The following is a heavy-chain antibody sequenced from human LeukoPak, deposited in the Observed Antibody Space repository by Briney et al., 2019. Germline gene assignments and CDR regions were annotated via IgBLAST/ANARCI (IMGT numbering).Heavy chain of an antibody. CDR2: IIPILGIA. D-gene: IGHD2-21*02. CDR3: ARDRAYCGGDCYSYYYGMDV. J-gene: IGHJ6*02. CDR1: GGTFSSYA. Sequence: ASVKVSCKASGGTFSSYAISWVRQAPGQGLEWMGRIIPILGIANYAQKFQGRVTITADKSTSTAYMELSGLRSEDTAVYYCARDRAYCGGDCYSYYYGMDVWGQGTTVTVSS. V-gene: IGHV1-69*04.